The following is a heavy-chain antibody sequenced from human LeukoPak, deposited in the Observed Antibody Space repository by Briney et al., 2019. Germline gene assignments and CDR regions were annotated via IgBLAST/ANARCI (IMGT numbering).Heavy chain of an antibody. J-gene: IGHJ4*02. CDR3: ARGLRGYDSSDYYLDY. Sequence: PGGSLRLSCAASGFTFSSYWMSWVRQAPGQGLESVAHIKEDGSEKYFVDSVKGRFTISRDNAKDSLYLQMNSLRAEDTAVYYCARGLRGYDSSDYYLDYWGQGTLVTVSS. V-gene: IGHV3-7*05. CDR1: GFTFSSYW. D-gene: IGHD3-22*01. CDR2: IKEDGSEK.